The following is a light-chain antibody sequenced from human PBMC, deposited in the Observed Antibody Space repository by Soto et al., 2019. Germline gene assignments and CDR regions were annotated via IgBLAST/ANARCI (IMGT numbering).Light chain of an antibody. V-gene: IGKV3-11*01. J-gene: IGKJ1*01. Sequence: EIVLTQSPATLSFSPGERATLSCRASQSVSSYLAWYQQKPGQAPRLLIYDASNRATGIPARFSGSGSGTDFTLTISSLQPEDFATYSCQQSYSTTWTFGQGTKVDIK. CDR3: QQSYSTTWT. CDR1: QSVSSY. CDR2: DAS.